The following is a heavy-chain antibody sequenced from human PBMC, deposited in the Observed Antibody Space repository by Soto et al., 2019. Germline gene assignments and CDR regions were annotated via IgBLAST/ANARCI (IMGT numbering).Heavy chain of an antibody. J-gene: IGHJ6*02. D-gene: IGHD3-10*02. CDR3: AKDPLTMSATTGYYGMDV. CDR1: GFTFSSYG. V-gene: IGHV3-30*18. CDR2: ISYDGSNK. Sequence: PGGSLRLSCAASGFTFSSYGMHWVRQAPGKGLEWVAVISYDGSNKYYADSVKGRFTISRDNSKNTLYLQMNSLRAEDTAVYYCAKDPLTMSATTGYYGMDVWGQGTTVTVSS.